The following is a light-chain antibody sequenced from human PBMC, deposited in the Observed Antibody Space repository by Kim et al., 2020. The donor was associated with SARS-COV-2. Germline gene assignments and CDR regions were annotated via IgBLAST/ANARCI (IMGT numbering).Light chain of an antibody. CDR2: DAS. CDR3: QQRSNWLWT. Sequence: LSLAPGERATLSCRASQSTYLAWYQQKPGQAPRLLIYDASDRATGIPARFSGSGSGTDFTLTISSLEPEDFAVYYCQQRSNWLWTFGQGTKVDIK. CDR1: QSTY. J-gene: IGKJ1*01. V-gene: IGKV3-11*01.